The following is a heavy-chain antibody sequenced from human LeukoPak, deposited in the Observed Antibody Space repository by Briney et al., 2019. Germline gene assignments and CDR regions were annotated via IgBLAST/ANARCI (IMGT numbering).Heavy chain of an antibody. Sequence: PSETLSLTCAVSGYSTSSGYYWGWFRQPPGKGREWIGCIFHSGNTYYNPSLKSRVSISVDTSKNQFSLKLTSVTAADTAVYYCARQGGSSSPYYYYYMDVWGKGTTVTVSS. V-gene: IGHV4-38-2*01. CDR1: GYSTSSGYY. J-gene: IGHJ6*03. CDR3: ARQGGSSSPYYYYYMDV. D-gene: IGHD6-13*01. CDR2: IFHSGNT.